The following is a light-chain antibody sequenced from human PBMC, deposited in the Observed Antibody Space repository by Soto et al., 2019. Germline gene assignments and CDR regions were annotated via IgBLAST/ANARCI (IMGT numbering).Light chain of an antibody. J-gene: IGLJ1*01. V-gene: IGLV1-40*01. CDR1: TSNIGADYD. Sequence: QSALTQPPSVSGAPGQRVTISCTGSTSNIGADYDVHWYQQLPGTAPKLLIYGNTNRPSGVPDRFSGSKSGTSASLAITGLQAEDEADYYCQSYDSSLSAYVFGTGTKLTVL. CDR2: GNT. CDR3: QSYDSSLSAYV.